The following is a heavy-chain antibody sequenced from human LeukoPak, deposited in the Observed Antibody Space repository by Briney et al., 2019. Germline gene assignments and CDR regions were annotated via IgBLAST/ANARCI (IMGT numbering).Heavy chain of an antibody. CDR3: ARGRGGLLWFGEFNS. Sequence: PGGSLRLSCAASGFTFSSYWMNWVRQAPGKRLEWVANIKQDGSEKYYVDSVKGRFTISRDNANNSLYLQMNSLRAEDTAVYYCARGRGGLLWFGEFNSWGRGTLVTVSS. CDR2: IKQDGSEK. CDR1: GFTFSSYW. D-gene: IGHD3-10*01. V-gene: IGHV3-7*01. J-gene: IGHJ4*02.